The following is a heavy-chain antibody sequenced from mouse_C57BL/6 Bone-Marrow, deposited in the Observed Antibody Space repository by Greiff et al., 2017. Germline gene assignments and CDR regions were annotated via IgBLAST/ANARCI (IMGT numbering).Heavy chain of an antibody. D-gene: IGHD4-1*01. CDR1: GFTFSSYA. Sequence: EVMLVESGGGLVKPGGSLKLSCAASGFTFSSYAMSWVRQSPEKRLEWVAEISSGGSYTYYPDSVKGRFTISRDNAKNTLYLQMSSLKSEDTAMYYCARRGNWDDYWGQGTTLTVSS. J-gene: IGHJ2*01. CDR2: ISSGGSYT. V-gene: IGHV5-6*03. CDR3: ARRGNWDDY.